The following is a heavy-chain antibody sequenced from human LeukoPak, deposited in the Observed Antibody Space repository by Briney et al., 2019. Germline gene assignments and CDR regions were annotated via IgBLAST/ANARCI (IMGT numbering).Heavy chain of an antibody. Sequence: GRSLRLSCAASGFTFDDYAMHWVRQAPGKGLEWVSGISWNSGSIGYADSVKGRFTISRDNAKNSLYLQMNSLRAEDTALYYCAKVGVDILTGYSPFDYWGQGTLVTVSS. CDR1: GFTFDDYA. CDR3: AKVGVDILTGYSPFDY. J-gene: IGHJ4*02. V-gene: IGHV3-9*01. D-gene: IGHD3-9*01. CDR2: ISWNSGSI.